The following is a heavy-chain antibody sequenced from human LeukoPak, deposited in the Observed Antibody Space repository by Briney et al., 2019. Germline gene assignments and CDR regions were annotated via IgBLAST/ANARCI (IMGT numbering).Heavy chain of an antibody. V-gene: IGHV3-30*03. CDR1: GFTFSTYG. CDR3: ARASGSSGYYQLPIDY. D-gene: IGHD3-22*01. Sequence: PGGSLRLSCAVSGFTFSTYGMHWVRQAPGKGLEWVAVISYDGSNKYYADSVKGRFTISRDNSKNTLYLQMNSLRVEDTALYYCARASGSSGYYQLPIDYWGQGTLVTVSS. CDR2: ISYDGSNK. J-gene: IGHJ4*02.